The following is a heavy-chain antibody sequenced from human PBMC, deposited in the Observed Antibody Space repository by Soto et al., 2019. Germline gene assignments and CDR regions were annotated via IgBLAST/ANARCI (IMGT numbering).Heavy chain of an antibody. Sequence: GGSLRLSCAASGFSVTSYAMSWLRQAPGKGLEWVANIKQDGTEKYYVDSVRGRFTISRDHAGNSLLLRMNSLRAEDTSVYYCVSPRWRSERFPFQYWGQGTLVTVSS. D-gene: IGHD2-15*01. V-gene: IGHV3-7*01. CDR3: VSPRWRSERFPFQY. CDR1: GFSVTSYA. J-gene: IGHJ1*01. CDR2: IKQDGTEK.